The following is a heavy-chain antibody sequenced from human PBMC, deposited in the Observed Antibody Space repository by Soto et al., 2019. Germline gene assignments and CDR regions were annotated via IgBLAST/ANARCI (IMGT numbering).Heavy chain of an antibody. V-gene: IGHV1-2*04. CDR1: GYTFTGYF. J-gene: IGHJ6*02. CDR3: ARATAYDFWSGYYRPYGLDV. Sequence: VQLVQSGAEVKSPGASVRVSCTTSGYTFTGYFIHWVRQAPGQGLEWMGWINPNSGDTSYSQKFQGWVTMARDTSISTAYMELSRLRSDDTAVYYCARATAYDFWSGYYRPYGLDVWGQGTTVTV. D-gene: IGHD3-3*01. CDR2: INPNSGDT.